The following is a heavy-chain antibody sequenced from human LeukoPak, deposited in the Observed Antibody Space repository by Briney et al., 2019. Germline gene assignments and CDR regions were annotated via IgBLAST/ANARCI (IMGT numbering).Heavy chain of an antibody. CDR3: ARGSGYNYGHFDD. Sequence: GGSLRLSCAASGFTFSGSAIHWVRQASGKGLEWVGRIRSKANSYATAYAASVKGRFTISRDDSKNTAYLQMNSLRAEDTAVYYCARGSGYNYGHFDDWGQGTLVTVSS. J-gene: IGHJ4*02. CDR1: GFTFSGSA. V-gene: IGHV3-73*01. CDR2: IRSKANSYAT. D-gene: IGHD5-18*01.